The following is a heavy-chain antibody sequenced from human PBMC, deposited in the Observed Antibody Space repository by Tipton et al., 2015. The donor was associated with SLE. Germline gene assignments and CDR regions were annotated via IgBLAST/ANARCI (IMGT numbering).Heavy chain of an antibody. CDR2: IHYTGST. CDR3: ARDPVRDGDYGDGMDV. Sequence: TLSLTCTVSGGSVGNYYWSWIRQSPGKGLEWIGYIHYTGSTKYNPSLKSRVTISVDTSKNQFTLKLSSVTVVDTAVYYCARDPVRDGDYGDGMDVWGQGTTVTVSS. J-gene: IGHJ6*02. D-gene: IGHD4-17*01. V-gene: IGHV4-59*02. CDR1: GGSVGNYY.